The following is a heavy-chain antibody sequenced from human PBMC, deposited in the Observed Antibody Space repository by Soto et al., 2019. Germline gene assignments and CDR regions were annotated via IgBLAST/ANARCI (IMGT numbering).Heavy chain of an antibody. CDR3: ARRRDAFDI. CDR2: ISSDGGST. J-gene: IGHJ3*02. Sequence: GGSLRLSCAASGFTFSNYPMHWVRQAPGERLEYVSAISSDGGSTYYANSVEGRFTISRDNSKNTLYLQMGSLRPEDMAMYYCARRRDAFDIWGQGTMVTVSS. CDR1: GFTFSNYP. V-gene: IGHV3-64*01.